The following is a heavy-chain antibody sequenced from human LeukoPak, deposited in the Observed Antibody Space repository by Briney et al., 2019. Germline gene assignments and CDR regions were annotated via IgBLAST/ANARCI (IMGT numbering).Heavy chain of an antibody. CDR1: GYTLTELS. D-gene: IGHD3-3*01. V-gene: IGHV1-24*01. CDR2: FDPEDGET. J-gene: IGHJ5*02. CDR3: AREDGYYDFWRPKNWFDP. Sequence: ASVKVSCKVSGYTLTELSMHWVRQAPGKGLEWMGGFDPEDGETIYAQKFQGRVTMTEDTSTDTAYMELSSLRSEDTVVYYCAREDGYYDFWRPKNWFDPWGQGTLVTVSS.